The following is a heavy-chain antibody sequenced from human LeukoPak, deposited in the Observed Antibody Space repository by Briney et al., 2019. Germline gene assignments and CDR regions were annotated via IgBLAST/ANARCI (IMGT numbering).Heavy chain of an antibody. V-gene: IGHV4-59*08. J-gene: IGHJ4*02. CDR3: ARHRYSSGWPDY. D-gene: IGHD6-19*01. CDR2: IYYSGST. CDR1: GGSISSYY. Sequence: SETLSLTCTVSGGSISSYYWSWIRQPPGKGLEWIGYIYYSGSTNYNPSLKSRVTISEDTSKNQFSLKLSSVTAADTAVYYCARHRYSSGWPDYWGQGTLVTVSS.